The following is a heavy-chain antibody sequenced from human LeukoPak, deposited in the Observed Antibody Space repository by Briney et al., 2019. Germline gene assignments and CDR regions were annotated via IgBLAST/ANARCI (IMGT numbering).Heavy chain of an antibody. CDR2: ISRNSRHE. V-gene: IGHV3-21*01. Sequence: GGSLRLSCRASGFTFSAYSMNWVRQAPGKGLEWVSSISRNSRHEYYADSVKGRFSISRENADNSVFLQMNGLTSEDTALYYCVRDMSTATTCYLQHWGQGTLVTVSS. D-gene: IGHD4-17*01. CDR3: VRDMSTATTCYLQH. CDR1: GFTFSAYS. J-gene: IGHJ1*01.